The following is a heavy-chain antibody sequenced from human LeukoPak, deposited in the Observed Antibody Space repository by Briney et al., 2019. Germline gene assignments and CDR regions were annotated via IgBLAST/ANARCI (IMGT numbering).Heavy chain of an antibody. Sequence: PSETLSLTCAVYGGSFSGYYWSWIRQPPGKGLEWIGEINHSGSTNYNPSLKSRVTISVDTSKNQFSLKLNSVTAADTAVYYCARGLRYDYVWGSYRKMYYFDYWGQGTLVTVSS. CDR2: INHSGST. J-gene: IGHJ4*02. V-gene: IGHV4-34*01. CDR3: ARGLRYDYVWGSYRKMYYFDY. CDR1: GGSFSGYY. D-gene: IGHD3-16*02.